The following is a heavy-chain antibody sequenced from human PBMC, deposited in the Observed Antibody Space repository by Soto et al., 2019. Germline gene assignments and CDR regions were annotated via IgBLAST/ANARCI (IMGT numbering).Heavy chain of an antibody. CDR2: IWYDGSKK. V-gene: IGHV3-33*01. CDR3: ARDGIDGDHDAFDI. J-gene: IGHJ3*02. D-gene: IGHD3-10*01. CDR1: GFTFSYHG. Sequence: GGSLRLSCAASGFTFSYHGMHWVRQAPGKGLEWVATIWYDGSKKYHANSVKDRFTISRDNSKNTLYLQMNSLRVEDTALYYCARDGIDGDHDAFDIWGQGTMVTVSS.